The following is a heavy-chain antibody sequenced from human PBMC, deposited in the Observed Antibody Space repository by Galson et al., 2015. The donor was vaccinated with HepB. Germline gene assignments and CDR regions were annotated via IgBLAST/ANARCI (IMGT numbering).Heavy chain of an antibody. CDR3: ASSDRYYSDSRPLDP. J-gene: IGHJ5*02. D-gene: IGHD3-22*01. Sequence: SVKVSCKASGGTFSRYTITWVRQAPGQGLEWMGGIIPILGTATYAQKFQGRVTITADESTGTAYMELSSLKSEDTAVYYCASSDRYYSDSRPLDPWGQGTLVTVSS. CDR2: IIPILGTA. CDR1: GGTFSRYT. V-gene: IGHV1-69*13.